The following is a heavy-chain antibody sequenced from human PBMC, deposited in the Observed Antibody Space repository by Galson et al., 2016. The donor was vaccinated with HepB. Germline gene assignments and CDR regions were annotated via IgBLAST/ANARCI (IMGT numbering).Heavy chain of an antibody. CDR2: TYYRSKWFN. CDR3: ARTNSKTYGGGNLDY. V-gene: IGHV6-1*01. J-gene: IGHJ4*01. Sequence: CAISGDSVSSNGAAWNWIRQSPSRGLEWLGRTYYRSKWFNDYAPSVKSRINISPDTSKNQFSLQLNSVTPEDTAVYYCARTNSKTYGGGNLDYWGQGTLVTVSS. D-gene: IGHD4-23*01. CDR1: GDSVSSNGAA.